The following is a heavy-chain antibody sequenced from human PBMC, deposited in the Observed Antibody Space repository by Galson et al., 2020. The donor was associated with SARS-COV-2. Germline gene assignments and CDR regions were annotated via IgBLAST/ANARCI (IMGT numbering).Heavy chain of an antibody. Sequence: GGSLRLSCAASGFTFSSYAMSWVRQAPGKGLEWVSAISGSGGSTYYADSVKGRFTISRDNSKNTLYLQMNSLRAEDTAVYYCATHGSGSWRLTEDYWGQGTLVTVSS. V-gene: IGHV3-23*01. CDR2: ISGSGGST. D-gene: IGHD3-10*01. J-gene: IGHJ4*02. CDR1: GFTFSSYA. CDR3: ATHGSGSWRLTEDY.